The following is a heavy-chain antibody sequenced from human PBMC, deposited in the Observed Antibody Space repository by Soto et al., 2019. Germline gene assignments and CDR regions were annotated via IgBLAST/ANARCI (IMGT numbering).Heavy chain of an antibody. J-gene: IGHJ2*01. CDR2: IWYDGSNK. CDR1: GFTFSSYG. D-gene: IGHD3-10*01. CDR3: ARKAWFGDVGYFDL. Sequence: QVQLVESGGGVVQPGRSLRLSCAASGFTFSSYGMHWVRQAPGKGLEWVAVIWYDGSNKYYADSVKGRFTISRDNSKNTLYLQMNSLRAEDTAVYYCARKAWFGDVGYFDLWGRGTLVTVSS. V-gene: IGHV3-33*01.